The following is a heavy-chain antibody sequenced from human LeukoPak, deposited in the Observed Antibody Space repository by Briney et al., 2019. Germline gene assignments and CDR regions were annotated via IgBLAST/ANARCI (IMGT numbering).Heavy chain of an antibody. J-gene: IGHJ4*02. V-gene: IGHV3-30*18. CDR3: AKAGTAMAADY. CDR2: ISYDGSNK. Sequence: GRSLRLSCAASGFTFSSYGMHWVRQAPGKGLEWVAVISYDGSNKYYADSVKDRFTISRDNSKNTLYLQMNSLRAEDTAVYYCAKAGTAMAADYWGQGTLVTVSS. D-gene: IGHD5-18*01. CDR1: GFTFSSYG.